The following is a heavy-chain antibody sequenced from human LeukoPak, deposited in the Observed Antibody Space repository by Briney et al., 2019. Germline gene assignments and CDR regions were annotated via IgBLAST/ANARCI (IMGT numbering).Heavy chain of an antibody. CDR2: ISPYNGNT. CDR3: ARVQFSSGSAVSHFDY. CDR1: GYTFTIYG. D-gene: IGHD6-19*01. J-gene: IGHJ4*02. V-gene: IGHV1-18*01. Sequence: ASVKVSCKASGYTFTIYGISWVRQAPGQGLEWMGWISPYNGNTNYAQKFQGRVTMTTDTSTSTAYMDLRSLRSDDTAVYYCARVQFSSGSAVSHFDYWGQGTLVTVSS.